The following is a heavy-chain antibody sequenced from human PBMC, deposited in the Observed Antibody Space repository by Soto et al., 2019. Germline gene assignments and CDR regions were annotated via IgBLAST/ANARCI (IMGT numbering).Heavy chain of an antibody. V-gene: IGHV4-59*01. Sequence: PSETLSLTCTVSAGSISSYYWSSIRQPPGKGLEWIGYIYYSGSTNYNPALMSRVTISVDASKSQFSLKLSSVTAVDSAVYYCARAWGNYRMNDYWGQGSVVTVSS. D-gene: IGHD3-16*02. CDR3: ARAWGNYRMNDY. J-gene: IGHJ4*02. CDR2: IYYSGST. CDR1: AGSISSYY.